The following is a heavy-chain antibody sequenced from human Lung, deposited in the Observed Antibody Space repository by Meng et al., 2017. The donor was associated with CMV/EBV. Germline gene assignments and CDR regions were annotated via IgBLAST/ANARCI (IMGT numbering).Heavy chain of an antibody. CDR3: AKSSDNGWSS. V-gene: IGHV1-2*06. CDR2: VNPISDDT. CDR1: GHSFSGFY. Sequence: QVQLAQSGAEVKRPGASVKISCQASGHSFSGFYPNWARQAPGHGLEWLGRVNPISDDTHLAQKFEGRITVTRGATINAAFMELTRLRPDDTAVYYCAKSSDNGWSSWGPGTLVTVSS. D-gene: IGHD6-19*01. J-gene: IGHJ4*01.